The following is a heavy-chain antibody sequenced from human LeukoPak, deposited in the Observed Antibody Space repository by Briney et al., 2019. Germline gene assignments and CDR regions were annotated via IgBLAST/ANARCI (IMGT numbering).Heavy chain of an antibody. V-gene: IGHV3-23*01. Sequence: PGGSLRLSCAASGFTFSSYAMSWVRQAPGKGLEWVSAISGSGGSTYYADSVKARFSISRDNARNTVYLQMNSLRAEDTAIYYCVRDFRSADYWGQGTLVTVSS. CDR2: ISGSGGST. CDR3: VRDFRSADY. J-gene: IGHJ4*02. CDR1: GFTFSSYA.